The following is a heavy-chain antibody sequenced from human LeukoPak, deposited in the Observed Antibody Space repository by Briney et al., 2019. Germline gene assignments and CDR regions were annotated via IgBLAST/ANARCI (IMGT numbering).Heavy chain of an antibody. J-gene: IGHJ4*02. CDR3: ARPGSQWLLLQTRFDY. CDR1: GFTFTSYW. CDR2: ISYDGNNK. D-gene: IGHD3-22*01. V-gene: IGHV3-30-3*01. Sequence: QPGGSLRLSCAASGFTFTSYWMHWVRQAPGKGLEWVAVISYDGNNKYYADSVKGRFTISRDNSKNTLYLHTDSLRVEDTAVYYCARPGSQWLLLQTRFDYWGQGTLVTVSS.